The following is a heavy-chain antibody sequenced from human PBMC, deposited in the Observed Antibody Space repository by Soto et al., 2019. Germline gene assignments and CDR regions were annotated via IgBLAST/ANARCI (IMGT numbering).Heavy chain of an antibody. CDR3: VKAHLGHPYNIAAAPYYFDF. CDR1: GFTFSDFP. J-gene: IGHJ4*02. Sequence: GGSLRLSCGASGFTFSDFPMHWVRQAPGKGLEWVAVISFDGGNRYFADSVKGRFTVSRDNSKNTLFLKRNSLGAEDTVVYYCVKAHLGHPYNIAAAPYYFDFWGQGTLVTVSS. V-gene: IGHV3-30*18. CDR2: ISFDGGNR. D-gene: IGHD6-13*01.